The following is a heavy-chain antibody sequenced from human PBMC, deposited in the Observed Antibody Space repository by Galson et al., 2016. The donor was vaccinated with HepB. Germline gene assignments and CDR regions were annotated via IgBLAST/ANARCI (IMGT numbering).Heavy chain of an antibody. Sequence: SLRLSCAASGFTFNTYTLAWVRQAPGKGLEYVSSITTGSTFIHSADSVRGRFTISRDDAENSVHLQMNRLKGEDTAVYYCARVLIPSAAGASGLDLWGPGTLVVVSS. CDR1: GFTFNTYT. J-gene: IGHJ5*02. D-gene: IGHD6-25*01. CDR2: ITTGSTFI. CDR3: ARVLIPSAAGASGLDL. V-gene: IGHV3-21*01.